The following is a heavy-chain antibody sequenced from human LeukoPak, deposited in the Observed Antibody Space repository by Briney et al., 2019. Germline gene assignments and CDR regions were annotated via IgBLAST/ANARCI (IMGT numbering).Heavy chain of an antibody. D-gene: IGHD4-17*01. CDR3: AKDLGLRQIPELFDY. CDR2: ISSSSSTI. Sequence: PGGSLRLSCAASGFTFSSYSMNWVRQAPGKGLEWVSYISSSSSTIYYADSVKGRFTISRDNSKNTLYLQMNSLRAEDTAVYYCAKDLGLRQIPELFDYWGQGTLVTVSS. CDR1: GFTFSSYS. V-gene: IGHV3-48*01. J-gene: IGHJ4*02.